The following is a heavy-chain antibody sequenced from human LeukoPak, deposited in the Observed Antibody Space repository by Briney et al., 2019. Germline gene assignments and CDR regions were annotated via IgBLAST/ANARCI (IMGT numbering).Heavy chain of an antibody. V-gene: IGHV4-59*08. Sequence: SETLSLTCIVSGGSISSYYWSWIRQPPGKGLEWIGYIYSSGSTNSNPSLKSRVTISVDTSKSQFSLKMTSVTAADTAVYYCARQGSGGRAFDIWGQGTMVTVSS. CDR1: GGSISSYY. J-gene: IGHJ3*02. CDR3: ARQGSGGRAFDI. CDR2: IYSSGST. D-gene: IGHD1-26*01.